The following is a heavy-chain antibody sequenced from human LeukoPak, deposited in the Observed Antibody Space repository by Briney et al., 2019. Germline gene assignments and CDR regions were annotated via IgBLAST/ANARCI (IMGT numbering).Heavy chain of an antibody. CDR3: TTDRTIFGVVGTGGMDV. Sequence: GGSLRPSCAASGFTFSNAWMSWVRQAPGKGLEWVGRIKSKTDGGTTDYAAPVKGRFTISRDDSKNTLYLQMNRLKTEDTAVYYCTTDRTIFGVVGTGGMDVWGQGTTVTVSS. CDR2: IKSKTDGGTT. J-gene: IGHJ6*02. D-gene: IGHD3-3*01. CDR1: GFTFSNAW. V-gene: IGHV3-15*01.